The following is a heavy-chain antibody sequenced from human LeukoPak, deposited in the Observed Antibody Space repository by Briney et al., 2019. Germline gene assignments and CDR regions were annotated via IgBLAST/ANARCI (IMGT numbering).Heavy chain of an antibody. J-gene: IGHJ5*02. CDR1: GYTFTGYY. D-gene: IGHD6-19*01. V-gene: IGHV1-2*02. CDR3: ARARIAVNWFDP. CDR2: IDPNSGGT. Sequence: ASVKVSFKASGYTFTGYYMHWVRQAPGQGLEWMGWIDPNSGGTNYAQKFQGRVTMTRDTSISTAYMELSRLRSDDTAVYYCARARIAVNWFDPWGQGTLVTVSS.